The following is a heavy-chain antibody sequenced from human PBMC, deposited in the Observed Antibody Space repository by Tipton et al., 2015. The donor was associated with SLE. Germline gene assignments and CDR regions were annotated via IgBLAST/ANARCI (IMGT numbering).Heavy chain of an antibody. CDR1: GFTFSSYE. D-gene: IGHD2-8*01. V-gene: IGHV3-48*03. Sequence: SLRLSCAASGFTFSSYEMNWVRQAPGKGLEWVSYISSSGSTIYYADSVKGRFTISRDNAKNSLYLQMNSLRAEDTAVYYCARDLLTGLMVYANPFDYWGQGTLVTVSS. J-gene: IGHJ4*02. CDR3: ARDLLTGLMVYANPFDY. CDR2: ISSSGSTI.